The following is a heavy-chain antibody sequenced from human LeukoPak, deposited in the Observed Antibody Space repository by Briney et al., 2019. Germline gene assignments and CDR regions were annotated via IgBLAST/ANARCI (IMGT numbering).Heavy chain of an antibody. J-gene: IGHJ6*02. V-gene: IGHV4-4*07. CDR2: IYTSGST. CDR3: ARGAAAVSYDYYYGMDV. Sequence: SETLSLTCTVSGGTISRYYWSWIRQPAGKGLGWIGRIYTSGSTNYNPSLKSRVTMSVDTSKNQFSLKLSSVTAADTAVYYCARGAAAVSYDYYYGMDVWGQGTTGTVSS. D-gene: IGHD6-13*01. CDR1: GGTISRYY.